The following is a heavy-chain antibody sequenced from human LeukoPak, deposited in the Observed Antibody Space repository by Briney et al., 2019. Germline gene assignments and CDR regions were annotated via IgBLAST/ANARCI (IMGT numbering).Heavy chain of an antibody. CDR2: IYPGDSDT. D-gene: IGHD4-23*01. J-gene: IGHJ3*02. Sequence: GEALKISCQGSGYRFTSYWIGWERQMPGKGLEWVGIIYPGDSDTRYSPSVQGQVTISADKSISTAYLQWSSLKASDTAMYDCARQANDYGGNSGAFDIWGQGTMVTVSS. CDR3: ARQANDYGGNSGAFDI. CDR1: GYRFTSYW. V-gene: IGHV5-51*01.